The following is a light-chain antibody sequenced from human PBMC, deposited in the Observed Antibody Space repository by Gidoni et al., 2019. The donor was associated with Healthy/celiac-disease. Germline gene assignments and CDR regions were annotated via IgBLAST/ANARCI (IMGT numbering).Light chain of an antibody. CDR3: LLSYSGARGV. V-gene: IGLV7-46*01. Sequence: QAVVTQEPSLTVSPGGTVTLTCGSSTGAVTSGHYPYWFQQKPGPAPRTLIYDTSNKHSWTPARFSGSLLGGKAALTLSGAQPEDEAEYYCLLSYSGARGVFGGGTKLTVL. CDR1: TGAVTSGHY. J-gene: IGLJ3*02. CDR2: DTS.